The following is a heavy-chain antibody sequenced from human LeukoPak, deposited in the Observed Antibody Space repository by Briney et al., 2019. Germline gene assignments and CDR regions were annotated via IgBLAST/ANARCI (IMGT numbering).Heavy chain of an antibody. D-gene: IGHD6-13*01. Sequence: GGSLRLSCRASGFTFSNYAMNWVRQTPGKGLEWVANIKQDGSEKYYVDSVKGRFTISRDNAKNSLYLQMNSLRAEDTAVYYCARGDVAAAGTEDWGQGTLVTVSS. CDR3: ARGDVAAAGTED. J-gene: IGHJ4*02. CDR1: GFTFSNYA. V-gene: IGHV3-7*04. CDR2: IKQDGSEK.